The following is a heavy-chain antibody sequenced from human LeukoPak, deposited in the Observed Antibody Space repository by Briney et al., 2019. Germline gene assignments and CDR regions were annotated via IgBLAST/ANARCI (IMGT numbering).Heavy chain of an antibody. Sequence: ESGPTLVKPTQTLTLTCTFSGFSLSTRGVGVGWIRQPPGKALEWLALIYWNDNKLYSPSLKSRLTITKDTSNNQVVLTMTNMDPVDTATYYCAHYGDYRFLYYFDYWGQGTLVTVSP. V-gene: IGHV2-5*01. J-gene: IGHJ4*02. CDR2: IYWNDNK. D-gene: IGHD4-17*01. CDR1: GFSLSTRGVG. CDR3: AHYGDYRFLYYFDY.